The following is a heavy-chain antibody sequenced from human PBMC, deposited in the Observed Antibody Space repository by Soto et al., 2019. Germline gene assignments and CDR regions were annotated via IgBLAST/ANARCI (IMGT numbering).Heavy chain of an antibody. D-gene: IGHD1-1*01. J-gene: IGHJ4*02. Sequence: QVQLVQSGAEVKKPGASVKVSCKPSGYTFTSYFIQWLRPAPGQGLEWMAWINPNDGGTHYAQKFQGRVAVTMDTSIGTAYMELYSLTSDDTAVYYCTRDPWDDGGATFDYWGQGTLVTVSS. V-gene: IGHV1-2*02. CDR2: INPNDGGT. CDR1: GYTFTSYF. CDR3: TRDPWDDGGATFDY.